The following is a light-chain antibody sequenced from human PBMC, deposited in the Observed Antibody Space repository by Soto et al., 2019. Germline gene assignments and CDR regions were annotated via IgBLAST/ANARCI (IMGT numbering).Light chain of an antibody. V-gene: IGKV3-20*01. Sequence: EIVLTQSPGTLSFSQGERSTLSCRASQSVTSSYLAWYQQKPGQAPRLLIYGASSRATGIPDRFSGSGSGTDFTLTISRLEPEDFAVYYCQQYGSSRTFGQGTKVDIK. J-gene: IGKJ1*01. CDR3: QQYGSSRT. CDR2: GAS. CDR1: QSVTSSY.